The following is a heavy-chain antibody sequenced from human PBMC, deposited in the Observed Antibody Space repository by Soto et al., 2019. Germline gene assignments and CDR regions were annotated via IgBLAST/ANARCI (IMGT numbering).Heavy chain of an antibody. CDR2: IIPIFGTA. CDR3: ASTIQQQWLDY. CDR1: GGTFSSYA. J-gene: IGHJ4*02. D-gene: IGHD6-19*01. Sequence: AASVKVSCKASGGTFSSYAISWVRQAPGQGLEWMGGIIPIFGTANYAQKFQGRVTITADESKSTAYMELSSLRSEDTAVYYCASTIQQQWLDYWGQGTLVTVSS. V-gene: IGHV1-69*13.